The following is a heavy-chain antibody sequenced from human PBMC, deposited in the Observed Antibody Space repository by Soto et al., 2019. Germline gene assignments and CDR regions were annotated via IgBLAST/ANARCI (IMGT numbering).Heavy chain of an antibody. CDR1: GYTFTSYA. D-gene: IGHD6-19*01. Sequence: GASVKVSCKASGYTFTSYAMHWVRQAPGQGLEWMGWINPNSGGTNYAQKFQGRVTMTRDTSISTAYMELSRLRSDDTAVYYCARSIAVADDWFDPWGQGTLVTVSS. V-gene: IGHV1-2*02. CDR2: INPNSGGT. CDR3: ARSIAVADDWFDP. J-gene: IGHJ5*02.